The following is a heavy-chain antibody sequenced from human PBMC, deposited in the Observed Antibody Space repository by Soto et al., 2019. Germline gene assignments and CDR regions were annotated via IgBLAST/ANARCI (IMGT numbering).Heavy chain of an antibody. CDR1: GFTFSSYA. V-gene: IGHV3-23*01. J-gene: IGHJ4*02. D-gene: IGHD3-9*01. Sequence: EVQLLESGGGLVQPGGSLRISCAASGFTFSSYAMSWVRQALGKGLEWLATISGSGGSAYYAVSVKGRFTITRDNSKNTMHLQMNSLTAEDTAVYYCAKASDYDDILTGLHWGQETLVTVSA. CDR3: AKASDYDDILTGLH. CDR2: ISGSGGSA.